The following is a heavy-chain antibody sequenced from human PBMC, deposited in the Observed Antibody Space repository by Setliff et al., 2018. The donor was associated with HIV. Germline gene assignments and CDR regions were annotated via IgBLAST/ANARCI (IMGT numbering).Heavy chain of an antibody. CDR1: GGTFSSYA. CDR2: IIPIFGTA. D-gene: IGHD3-3*01. J-gene: IGHJ6*03. Sequence: GASVKVSCKASGGTFSSYAISWVRQAPGQGLEWMGRIIPIFGTANYAQKFQGRVTITADKSTSTAYMELSSLRPDDTAVYYCARDPGEGGGGFLEWTIGYYYYMDLWGQGTTVTVSS. CDR3: ARDPGEGGGGFLEWTIGYYYYMDL. V-gene: IGHV1-69*06.